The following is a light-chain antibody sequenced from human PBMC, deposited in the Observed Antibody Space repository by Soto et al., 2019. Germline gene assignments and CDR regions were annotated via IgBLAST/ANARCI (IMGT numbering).Light chain of an antibody. Sequence: QSVLTQPPSASGTPGQRVTISCSGSSSNIGSNYVYWYQQLPATAPKLLIYRNNQRPSGVPDRFSASKSGTSASLAISGLRSEDEADYYCAAWDDSLSGLEVFGGGTKVTVL. V-gene: IGLV1-47*01. J-gene: IGLJ2*01. CDR1: SSNIGSNY. CDR3: AAWDDSLSGLEV. CDR2: RNN.